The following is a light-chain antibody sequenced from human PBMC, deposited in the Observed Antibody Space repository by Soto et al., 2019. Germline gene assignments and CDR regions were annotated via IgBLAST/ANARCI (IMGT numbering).Light chain of an antibody. CDR1: QSISSW. Sequence: DIQVTQSPSTLSASVGDRVTITCRASQSISSWLAWYQQKPGKVPKLLIYKAASLESGVPSRFSGSGSGTEFTLTISSLQPDDFATYYCQQYTTAFRMFGQGTKVDVK. CDR3: QQYTTAFRM. CDR2: KAA. J-gene: IGKJ1*01. V-gene: IGKV1-5*03.